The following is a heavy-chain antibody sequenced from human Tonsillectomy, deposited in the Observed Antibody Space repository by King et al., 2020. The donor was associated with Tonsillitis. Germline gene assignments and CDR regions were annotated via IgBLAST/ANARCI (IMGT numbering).Heavy chain of an antibody. V-gene: IGHV3-23*04. CDR1: GFTFSSYA. CDR2: ISGSGGST. J-gene: IGHJ4*02. CDR3: AKVGVVVVTAEMGFDY. D-gene: IGHD2-21*02. Sequence: VQLVESGGGLVQPGGSLRLSCAASGFTFSSYAMSWVRQAPGKGLEWVSAISGSGGSTYYAGSVKGRFTISRDNSKNTLYLQMNSLRAEDTAVYYCAKVGVVVVTAEMGFDYWGQGTLVTVSS.